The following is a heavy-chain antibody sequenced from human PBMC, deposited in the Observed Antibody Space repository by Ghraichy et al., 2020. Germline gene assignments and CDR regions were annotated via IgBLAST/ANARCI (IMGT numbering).Heavy chain of an antibody. D-gene: IGHD5-12*01. CDR2: INHSGNT. CDR3: AREHQRRPNRSGYDPRCFDY. V-gene: IGHV4-34*01. Sequence: SETLSLTCAVYCCSFSGYYCSCIRHPPGKWLDWIGEINHSGNTNYNPSLKSRVTISVDTSKNQFSLKLSSVTAADTAVYYCAREHQRRPNRSGYDPRCFDYWGQGTLVTVTS. CDR1: CCSFSGYY. J-gene: IGHJ4*02.